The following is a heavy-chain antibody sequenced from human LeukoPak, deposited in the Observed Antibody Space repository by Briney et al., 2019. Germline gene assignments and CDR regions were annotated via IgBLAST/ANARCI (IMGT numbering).Heavy chain of an antibody. D-gene: IGHD4-17*01. Sequence: GGSLRLSCAASGFTFSSYTMNWVRQTPGEGLEWVSSITGSGSDIYYADSVKGRFTISRDNAKNSLYLQMNSLRAEDTAVYYCARDVYGDYANDYWGQGTLVTVSS. CDR1: GFTFSSYT. J-gene: IGHJ4*02. CDR2: ITGSGSDI. CDR3: ARDVYGDYANDY. V-gene: IGHV3-21*01.